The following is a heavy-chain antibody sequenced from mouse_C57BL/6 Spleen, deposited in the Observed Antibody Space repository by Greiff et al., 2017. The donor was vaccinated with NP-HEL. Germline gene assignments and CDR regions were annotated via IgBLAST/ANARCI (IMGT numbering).Heavy chain of an antibody. D-gene: IGHD1-1*01. CDR1: GYTFTSYG. CDR3: ARPSHYYGSSHWYFDV. CDR2: IYPRSGNT. V-gene: IGHV1-81*01. Sequence: QVQLKESGAELARPGASVKLSCKASGYTFTSYGISWVKQRTGQGLEWIGEIYPRSGNTYYNEKFKGKATLTADKSSSTAYMELRSLTSEDSAVYFCARPSHYYGSSHWYFDVWGTGTTVTVSS. J-gene: IGHJ1*03.